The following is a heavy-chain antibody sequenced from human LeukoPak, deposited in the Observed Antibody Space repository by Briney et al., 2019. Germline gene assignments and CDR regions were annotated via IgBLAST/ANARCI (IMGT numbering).Heavy chain of an antibody. CDR2: ISDSGGST. CDR3: AKNYYDSSGYYYARTDAFDI. D-gene: IGHD3-22*01. Sequence: GGSLRLSCAASGFTFSSYAMSWVRQAPGQGLEWFSAISDSGGSTYYADSVKGRFTISRDNSKNTLYLQMNSLRAEDTAVYYCAKNYYDSSGYYYARTDAFDIWGQGTMVTVSS. V-gene: IGHV3-23*01. CDR1: GFTFSSYA. J-gene: IGHJ3*02.